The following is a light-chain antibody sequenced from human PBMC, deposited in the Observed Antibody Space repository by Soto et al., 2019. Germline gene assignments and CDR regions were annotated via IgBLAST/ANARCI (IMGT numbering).Light chain of an antibody. CDR1: QGISSY. CDR2: AAS. Sequence: AMPVAQTPSSVSATEGDRVTITCRASQGISSYLAWYQQKPGKAPKLLIYAASTLQSGVPSRFSDSGSGTDFTLTISCLQSEDFATYYCQQYYSYLITFGQGTRLEIK. J-gene: IGKJ5*01. CDR3: QQYYSYLIT. V-gene: IGKV1-8*01.